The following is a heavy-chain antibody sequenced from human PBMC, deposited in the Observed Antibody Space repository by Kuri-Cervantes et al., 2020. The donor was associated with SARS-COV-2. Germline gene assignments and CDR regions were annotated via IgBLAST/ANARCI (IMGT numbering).Heavy chain of an antibody. V-gene: IGHV1-58*01. J-gene: IGHJ5*02. CDR2: IVVGSGNT. CDR1: GFTFTSSA. Sequence: SVKVSCKASGFTFTSSAVQWVRQARGQRLEWIGWIVVGSGNTNYAQKFQERVTITGDMSTSTAYMELRSLRSDDTAVYYCARDIIKPPIAAAGTRWFDPWGQGTLVTVSS. CDR3: ARDIIKPPIAAAGTRWFDP. D-gene: IGHD6-13*01.